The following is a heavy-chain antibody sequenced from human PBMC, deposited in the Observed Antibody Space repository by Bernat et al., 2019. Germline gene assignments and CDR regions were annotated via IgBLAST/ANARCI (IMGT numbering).Heavy chain of an antibody. CDR3: ARVSWFGELPIPYYYYYGMDV. D-gene: IGHD3-10*01. V-gene: IGHV1-18*01. CDR1: GYTFNSYG. Sequence: QVQLVQSGAEVKKPGASVKVSCKASGYTFNSYGISWVRQAPGQGLEWMGWISAYNGNTNYAQKLQGRVTMTTDTSTSTAYMELRSLRSDDTAVYYCARVSWFGELPIPYYYYYGMDVWGQGTTVTVSS. CDR2: ISAYNGNT. J-gene: IGHJ6*02.